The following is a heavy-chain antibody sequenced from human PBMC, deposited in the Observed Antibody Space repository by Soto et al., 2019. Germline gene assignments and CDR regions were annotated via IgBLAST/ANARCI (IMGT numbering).Heavy chain of an antibody. CDR1: GYPFTSHY. J-gene: IGHJ4*02. D-gene: IGHD6-19*01. CDR3: AREYSSRNFPSFAY. CDR2: INPSGGGT. Sequence: ASVKVSCKASGYPFTSHYMHWVRQAPGKGLEWMGIINPSGGGTRYAQKFQGRVTMTRDMSTSTVYTELSSLRSDDTAVYYCAREYSSRNFPSFAYWGQGTLVTVSS. V-gene: IGHV1-46*01.